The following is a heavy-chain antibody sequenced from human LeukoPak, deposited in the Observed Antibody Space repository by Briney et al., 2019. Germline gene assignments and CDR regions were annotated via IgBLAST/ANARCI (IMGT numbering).Heavy chain of an antibody. CDR3: ARGGGYSYGYYFDY. D-gene: IGHD5-18*01. CDR2: IYYSGST. CDR1: GGSISSYY. Sequence: SETLSLTCTVSGGSISSYYWSWIRQPPGKGLEWIGYIYYSGSTNYNPSLKSRVTISVDTSNNQFSLKLSSVTAADTAVYYCARGGGYSYGYYFDYWGQGTLVTVSS. J-gene: IGHJ4*02. V-gene: IGHV4-59*01.